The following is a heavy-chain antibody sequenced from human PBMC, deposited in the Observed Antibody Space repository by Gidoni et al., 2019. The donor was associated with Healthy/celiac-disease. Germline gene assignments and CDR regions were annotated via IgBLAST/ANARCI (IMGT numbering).Heavy chain of an antibody. CDR1: GGSISSSNW. D-gene: IGHD1-26*01. CDR3: AICRWALGAFDI. V-gene: IGHV4-4*02. CDR2: IYHSGST. J-gene: IGHJ3*02. Sequence: QVQLQEPGPGLVKPSVTLSLTFAVSGGSISSSNWWSWVRQPPGKGLEWIGEIYHSGSTNDNPSLKSRVTISVDKSKNQFSLKLSSVTAADTAVYYCAICRWALGAFDIWGQGTMVTVSS.